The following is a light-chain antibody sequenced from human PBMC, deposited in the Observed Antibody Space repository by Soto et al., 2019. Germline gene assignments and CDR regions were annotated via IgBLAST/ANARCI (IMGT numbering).Light chain of an antibody. CDR2: AAS. Sequence: ILLTQSPSSLSASVGDRVTITCRASQGIDTSLAWYQQKPGKAPKLLIYAASNFQSGVPSRFSRSGSGTHFTLTISSLQPEDFATDYCQQLHGYPITFGQGTRLEI. CDR1: QGIDTS. V-gene: IGKV1-9*01. J-gene: IGKJ5*01. CDR3: QQLHGYPIT.